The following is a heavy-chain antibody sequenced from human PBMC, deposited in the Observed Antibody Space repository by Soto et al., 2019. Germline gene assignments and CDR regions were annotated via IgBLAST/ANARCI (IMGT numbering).Heavy chain of an antibody. Sequence: QVQLVESGGGVVQPGRSLRLSCVVSGFTFNNYGMHWVRQAPGKGLEWVAFILYDGSSNYYADSVKGRFTISRDNSRNTLYLQMNSLRAEDTAVYYCAKDQRYYDVLPGPLASYYAMDVWGQGTTVTVSS. CDR1: GFTFNNYG. CDR3: AKDQRYYDVLPGPLASYYAMDV. D-gene: IGHD3-9*01. V-gene: IGHV3-30*18. CDR2: ILYDGSSN. J-gene: IGHJ6*02.